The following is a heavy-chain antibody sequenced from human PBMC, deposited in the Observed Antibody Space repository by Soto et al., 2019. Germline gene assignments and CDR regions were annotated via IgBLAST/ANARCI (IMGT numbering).Heavy chain of an antibody. J-gene: IGHJ6*03. Sequence: PGGSLRLSCAASGFTFSSYAMSWVRQAPGKGLEWVSSISSSGGNIYYADSVKGRFTISRDNAKNSLYLQMNSLRAEDTAVYYCAAGLGYYMDVWGKGTTVTVSS. CDR1: GFTFSSYA. D-gene: IGHD6-13*01. V-gene: IGHV3-21*01. CDR2: ISSSGGNI. CDR3: AAGLGYYMDV.